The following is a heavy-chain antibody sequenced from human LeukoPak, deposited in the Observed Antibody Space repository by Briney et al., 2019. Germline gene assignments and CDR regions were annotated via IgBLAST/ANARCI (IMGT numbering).Heavy chain of an antibody. D-gene: IGHD6-19*01. V-gene: IGHV4-30-4*01. Sequence: SETLSLTCTVSGGSISSGDYYWSWIRQTPGKGLEYIGNIYHTGSTSYNPSLKSRLSMSVDTSKNQFSLNLTSVTAADTAVYYCARIGYASGWYPFDYWGQGTLVTVSS. CDR3: ARIGYASGWYPFDY. CDR1: GGSISSGDYY. CDR2: IYHTGST. J-gene: IGHJ4*02.